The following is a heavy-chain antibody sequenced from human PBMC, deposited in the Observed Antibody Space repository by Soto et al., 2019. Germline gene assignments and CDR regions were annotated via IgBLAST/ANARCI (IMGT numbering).Heavy chain of an antibody. J-gene: IGHJ6*02. CDR1: GFTFSSYA. CDR3: AKSIAVAGLINYYYYYGMDV. Sequence: GGSLRLSCAASGFTFSSYAMSWVRQAPGKGLEWVSAISGSGGSTYYADSVKGRFTISRDNSKNTLYLQMNSLRAEDTAVYYCAKSIAVAGLINYYYYYGMDVWGQGTTVTVSS. D-gene: IGHD6-19*01. V-gene: IGHV3-23*01. CDR2: ISGSGGST.